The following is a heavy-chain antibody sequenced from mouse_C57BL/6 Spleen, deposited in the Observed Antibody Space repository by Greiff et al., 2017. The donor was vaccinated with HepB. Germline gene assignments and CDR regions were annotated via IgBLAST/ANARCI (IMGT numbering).Heavy chain of an antibody. CDR3: ARPVVAMAFDY. J-gene: IGHJ2*01. CDR2: ISDGSSYT. Sequence: EVQLVESGAGLVKPGGSLKLSCAASGFTFSSYAMSWVRQTPEKRLEWVATISDGSSYTNYPDNVKGRFTISRDNAKNKLYLQMSHLKSEDTAMYYCARPVVAMAFDYWGQGTTLTVSS. CDR1: GFTFSSYA. V-gene: IGHV5-4*01. D-gene: IGHD1-1*01.